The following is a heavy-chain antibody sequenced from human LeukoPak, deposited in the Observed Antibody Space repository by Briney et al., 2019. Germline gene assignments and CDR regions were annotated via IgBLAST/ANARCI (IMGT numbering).Heavy chain of an antibody. CDR1: AGSISTYY. D-gene: IGHD3-3*01. CDR3: ARVLESYYDYWSGYYRKDYYYHMDV. V-gene: IGHV4-59*01. Sequence: PSETLSLTCSVSAGSISTYYWSWIRQPPGKGLEWIGYIYYSGSTYYNPSLKSRVTISVDPYNNQFSLKLSSVTAADTAVYYCARVLESYYDYWSGYYRKDYYYHMDVWGKGTTVTVSS. CDR2: IYYSGST. J-gene: IGHJ6*03.